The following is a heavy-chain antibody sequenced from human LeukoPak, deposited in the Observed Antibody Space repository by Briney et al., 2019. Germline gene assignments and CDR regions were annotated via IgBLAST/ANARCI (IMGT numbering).Heavy chain of an antibody. Sequence: GGSLRLSCAASGFTLSSYNMYWVRQAPGKGLEWVSYISTSSSTIYYADSEKGRFTISRDNAKNSLYLQINSLRAEDTAVYYCARDRGYCRGTTCYAYYMDVWGKGTTVTVSS. V-gene: IGHV3-48*01. CDR2: ISTSSSTI. CDR1: GFTLSSYN. D-gene: IGHD2-2*01. CDR3: ARDRGYCRGTTCYAYYMDV. J-gene: IGHJ6*03.